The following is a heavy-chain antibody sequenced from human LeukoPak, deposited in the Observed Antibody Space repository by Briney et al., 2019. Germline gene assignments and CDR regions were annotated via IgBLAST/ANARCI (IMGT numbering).Heavy chain of an antibody. CDR3: AKDTGIAVAGTIDY. CDR1: GFTFSSYA. V-gene: IGHV3-23*01. D-gene: IGHD6-19*01. Sequence: GGSLRLSCAASGFTFSSYAMSWVRQAPGKGLEWASAISGSGGSTYYADSVKGRFTISRDNSKNTLYLQMNSLRAEDTAVYYCAKDTGIAVAGTIDYWGQGTLVTVSS. CDR2: ISGSGGST. J-gene: IGHJ4*02.